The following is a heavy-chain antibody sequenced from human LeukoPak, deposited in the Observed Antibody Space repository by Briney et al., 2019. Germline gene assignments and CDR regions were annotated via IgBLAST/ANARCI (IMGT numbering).Heavy chain of an antibody. CDR2: IIPIFGTA. Sequence: SVKVSCKASGGTFSSYAISWVRQAPGQGLEWMGGIIPIFGTANYAQKFQGRVTITADESTSTAYMELSSLRSEDTAVYYCARDLGYCSSTSCYTNWYFDLWGRGTLVTVSS. CDR3: ARDLGYCSSTSCYTNWYFDL. D-gene: IGHD2-2*02. J-gene: IGHJ2*01. V-gene: IGHV1-69*13. CDR1: GGTFSSYA.